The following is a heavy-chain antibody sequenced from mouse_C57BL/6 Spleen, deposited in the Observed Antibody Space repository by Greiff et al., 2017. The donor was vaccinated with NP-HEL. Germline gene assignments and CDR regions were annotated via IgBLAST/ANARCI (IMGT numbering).Heavy chain of an antibody. V-gene: IGHV1-42*01. CDR2: INPSTGGT. J-gene: IGHJ3*01. CDR3: ARVGYDGPCAY. CDR1: GYSFTGYY. D-gene: IGHD2-3*01. Sequence: EVQLQQSGPELVKPGASVKISCKASGYSFTGYYMNWVKQSPEKSLEWIGEINPSTGGTTYNQKFKAKATLTVDKSSSTAYMQLKSLTSEDSAVYDCARVGYDGPCAYWGQGTLVTVSA.